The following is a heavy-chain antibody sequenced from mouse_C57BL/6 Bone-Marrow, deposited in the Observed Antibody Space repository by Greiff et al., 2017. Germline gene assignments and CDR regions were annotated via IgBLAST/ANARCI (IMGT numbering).Heavy chain of an antibody. J-gene: IGHJ4*01. CDR2: INYDGSST. CDR1: GFTFSDYY. D-gene: IGHD2-4*01. Sequence: EVQGVEPEGGLVQPGSSMKLSCTASGFTFSDYYMAWVRQVPEKGLEWVANINYDGSSTYYLDSLKSRFILSIDTANNILYLQMSSLKSEYTAMYYCAMIYDEYGYAMDYWGQGTSGTVSS. CDR3: AMIYDEYGYAMDY. V-gene: IGHV5-16*02.